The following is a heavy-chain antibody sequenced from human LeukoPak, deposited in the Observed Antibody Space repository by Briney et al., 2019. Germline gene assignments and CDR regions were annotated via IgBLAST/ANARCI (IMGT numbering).Heavy chain of an antibody. V-gene: IGHV3-33*01. CDR1: GFTFSSYG. D-gene: IGHD3-9*01. J-gene: IGHJ4*02. CDR3: ARDLGSDILTGNFDY. Sequence: GGSLRLSCAASGFTFSSYGMHWVRQAPGKGLEWVAVIWYDGSNKYYADSVKGRFTISRDNSKNTLYLQMNSLGAEDTAVYYCARDLGSDILTGNFDYWGQGTLVTVSS. CDR2: IWYDGSNK.